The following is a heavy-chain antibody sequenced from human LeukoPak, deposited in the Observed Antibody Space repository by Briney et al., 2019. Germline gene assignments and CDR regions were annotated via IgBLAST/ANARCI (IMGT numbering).Heavy chain of an antibody. Sequence: ASVKASCKASGYTFTSYGISWVRQAPGQGLEWMGWISAYNGNTNYAQKLQGRVTMSTDTSTSTAYMELRSLRSDDTAVYYCARHYLSDGILSTFDPWGQGTLVTVSS. CDR2: ISAYNGNT. CDR1: GYTFTSYG. CDR3: ARHYLSDGILSTFDP. V-gene: IGHV1-18*04. D-gene: IGHD2/OR15-2a*01. J-gene: IGHJ5*02.